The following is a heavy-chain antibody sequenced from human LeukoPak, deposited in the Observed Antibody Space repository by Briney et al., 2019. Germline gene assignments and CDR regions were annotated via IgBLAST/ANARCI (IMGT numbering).Heavy chain of an antibody. Sequence: GGSLRLSCAASGFTVSSNYMSWVRQAPGKGLEWVSVIYSGGSTYYADSVKGRFTISRHNSKNTLYLQMNSLRAEDTAVYYCARDKQRTYSSGWRRNWFDPWGQGTLVTVSS. CDR3: ARDKQRTYSSGWRRNWFDP. D-gene: IGHD6-19*01. V-gene: IGHV3-53*04. J-gene: IGHJ5*02. CDR1: GFTVSSNY. CDR2: IYSGGST.